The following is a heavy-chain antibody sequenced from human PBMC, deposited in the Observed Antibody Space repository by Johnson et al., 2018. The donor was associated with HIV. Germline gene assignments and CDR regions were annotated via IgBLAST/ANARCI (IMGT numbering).Heavy chain of an antibody. Sequence: QVQLVESGGGLVQPGGSLRLSCAASGFTFSSYAMHWVRQAPGKGLEWVEVISYDGSNKYYADSVKGRFTISRDNSKNTLYLQMNRLGAAESAVYYSGRASSDALDICGQGTMFTVSS. CDR3: GRASSDALDI. CDR2: ISYDGSNK. V-gene: IGHV3-30*04. J-gene: IGHJ3*02. CDR1: GFTFSSYA.